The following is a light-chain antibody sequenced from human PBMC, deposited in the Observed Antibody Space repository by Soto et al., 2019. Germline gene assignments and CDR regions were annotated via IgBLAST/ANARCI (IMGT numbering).Light chain of an antibody. Sequence: EIVLTQSPGTLSLSTGERATLSCRASQSVSSTKLASYQQRPGQAPRLLSFGASNRATGVPDRVSGSGSGTDFTLAISRLVPEDFAVYYCQQFASSPLLTFGGGTKVEF. CDR2: GAS. CDR1: QSVSSTK. V-gene: IGKV3-20*01. CDR3: QQFASSPLLT. J-gene: IGKJ4*01.